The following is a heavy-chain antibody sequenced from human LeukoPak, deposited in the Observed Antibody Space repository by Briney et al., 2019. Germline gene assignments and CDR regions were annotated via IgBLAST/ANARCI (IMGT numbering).Heavy chain of an antibody. CDR1: GFTFSSYG. CDR3: ARDRIVAAAGTGPLDY. V-gene: IGHV3-30*02. J-gene: IGHJ4*02. Sequence: GGSLRLSCAASGFTFSSYGMHWVRQAPGKGLEWVAFIRYDGSNKYYADSVKGRFTISRDNSKNTLYLQMNSLRAEDTAVYYCARDRIVAAAGTGPLDYWGQGTLVTVSS. CDR2: IRYDGSNK. D-gene: IGHD6-13*01.